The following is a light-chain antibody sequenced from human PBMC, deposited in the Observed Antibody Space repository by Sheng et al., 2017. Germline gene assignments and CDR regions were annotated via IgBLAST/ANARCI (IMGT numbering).Light chain of an antibody. CDR2: AAS. J-gene: IGKJ2*03. CDR3: QQYVRFYS. Sequence: DIQMTQSPSAMSASVGDRVTITCRASQGIHNYLAWFQQKPGKVPKRLIFAASTLPSGVPSRFSGSGSGTEFTLTISNLQPDDFATYYCQQYVRFYSFAQGTKLETK. CDR1: QGIHNY. V-gene: IGKV1-17*03.